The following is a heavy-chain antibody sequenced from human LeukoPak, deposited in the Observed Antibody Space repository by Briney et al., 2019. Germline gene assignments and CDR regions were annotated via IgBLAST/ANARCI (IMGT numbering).Heavy chain of an antibody. D-gene: IGHD2-21*01. CDR1: GFTFSSHA. J-gene: IGHJ4*02. CDR2: IYESGQTT. Sequence: GGSLRLSCVGSGFTFSSHAMDWVRQAPEKGLEWVSGIYESGQTTHYADSVKGRFSISRDNSKNTLYLQMDSLRGEDTAIYYCAKDYRIGYSDHFDYWGQGALVTISS. V-gene: IGHV3-23*01. CDR3: AKDYRIGYSDHFDY.